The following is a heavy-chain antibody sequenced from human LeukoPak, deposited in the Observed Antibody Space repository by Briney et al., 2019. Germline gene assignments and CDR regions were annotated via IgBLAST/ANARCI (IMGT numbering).Heavy chain of an antibody. V-gene: IGHV3-23*01. J-gene: IGHJ6*02. CDR2: ISGSGGST. Sequence: GGSLRLSCAASGFTFSSYAMSWVRQAPGKGLEWVSAISGSGGSTYYADSVKGRFTISRDNAKNSLYLQMNSLRAEDTAVYYCARSMDYDFWSGYYLFGMDVWGQGTTVTVSS. CDR3: ARSMDYDFWSGYYLFGMDV. CDR1: GFTFSSYA. D-gene: IGHD3-3*01.